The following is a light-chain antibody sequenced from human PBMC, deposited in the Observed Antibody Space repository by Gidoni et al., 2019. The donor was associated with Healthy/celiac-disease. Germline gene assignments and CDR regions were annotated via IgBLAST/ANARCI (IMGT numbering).Light chain of an antibody. CDR3: QQRSNWPPYT. J-gene: IGKJ2*01. V-gene: IGKV3-11*01. Sequence: EIVLTPSPATLSLSPGDRATLSCRASQSVSSYLAWYQQKPGQAPRLLIYDASNRATGIPARVSGSGSGTDVTLTISSLEPEDFAVYYCQQRSNWPPYTFGQGTKLEIK. CDR2: DAS. CDR1: QSVSSY.